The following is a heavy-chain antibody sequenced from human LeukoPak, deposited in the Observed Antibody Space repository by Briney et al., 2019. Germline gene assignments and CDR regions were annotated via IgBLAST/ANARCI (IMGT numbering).Heavy chain of an antibody. CDR1: GYIFTSYT. CDR2: INTGNGDT. CDR3: ARESFTLLTNWFDP. D-gene: IGHD3-10*02. V-gene: IGHV1-3*04. J-gene: IGHJ5*02. Sequence: ASVKVSCKASGYIFTSYTVHWVRQAPGQRPEWMGWINTGNGDTKYSQKFQGRVSIARDTSASTAYMELSSLRSEDTAVYYCARESFTLLTNWFDPWGQGTLVTVSS.